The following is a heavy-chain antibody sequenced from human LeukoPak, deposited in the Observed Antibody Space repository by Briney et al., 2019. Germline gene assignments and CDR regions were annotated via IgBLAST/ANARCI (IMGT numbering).Heavy chain of an antibody. V-gene: IGHV4-34*01. J-gene: IGHJ4*02. Sequence: PSETLSLTCTVYGGSFSGYYWSWIRQPPGKGLEWIGEINHSGSTNYNPSLKSRVTISVDTSKNQFSLKLSSVTAADTAVYYCARDNPRTPGVYYFDYWGQGTLVTVSS. CDR2: INHSGST. D-gene: IGHD1-14*01. CDR1: GGSFSGYY. CDR3: ARDNPRTPGVYYFDY.